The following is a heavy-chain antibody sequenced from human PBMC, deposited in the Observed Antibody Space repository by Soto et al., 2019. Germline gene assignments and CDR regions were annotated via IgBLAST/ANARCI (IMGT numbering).Heavy chain of an antibody. Sequence: GGALRLSCAASGFTFDDYAMYWVRQVLGEGLEWDSSISWNSGNIGYADSVKGRFTTSRDNAENSLYLQMNSLRPEDTALYYCVRSKGGYSYGTPFDYWGQGTLVTVSS. D-gene: IGHD5-18*01. CDR1: GFTFDDYA. CDR3: VRSKGGYSYGTPFDY. J-gene: IGHJ4*02. CDR2: ISWNSGNI. V-gene: IGHV3-9*01.